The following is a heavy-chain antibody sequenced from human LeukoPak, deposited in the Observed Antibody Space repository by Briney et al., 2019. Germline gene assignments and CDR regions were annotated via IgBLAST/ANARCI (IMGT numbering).Heavy chain of an antibody. J-gene: IGHJ6*02. Sequence: SETLSLTCAVYGGSFSGYYWSWIRQPPGKGLEWIGEINHSGSTNYNPSLKSRVTISVDTSKNQFSLKLSSVTAADTAVYYCARVQWLVPGYWGQGTTVTVSS. CDR1: GGSFSGYY. CDR2: INHSGST. CDR3: ARVQWLVPGY. V-gene: IGHV4-34*01. D-gene: IGHD6-19*01.